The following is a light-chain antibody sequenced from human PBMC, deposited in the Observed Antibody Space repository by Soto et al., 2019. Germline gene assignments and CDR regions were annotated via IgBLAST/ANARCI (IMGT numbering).Light chain of an antibody. CDR1: QGIGDT. CDR2: DTS. CDR3: HQYNYWLAWT. Sequence: EIIMTQSQATLSVSPGEGVTLCCRASQGIGDTLAWYQHKPGQTPRLLIYDTSARATGVPARFSGSGYGTEFTLTISGLQSEDFAVYYCHQYNYWLAWTFGQGTRLEIK. J-gene: IGKJ5*01. V-gene: IGKV3-15*01.